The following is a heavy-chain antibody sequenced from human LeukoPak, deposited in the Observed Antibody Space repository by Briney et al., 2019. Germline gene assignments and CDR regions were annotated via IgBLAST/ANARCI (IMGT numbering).Heavy chain of an antibody. V-gene: IGHV4-59*08. CDR2: IYYSGST. J-gene: IGHJ5*02. Sequence: SETLSLTCTVSGGSNSSYYWSWIRQPPGKGLEWIGYIYYSGSTNYNPSLKSRVTMSVDTSKNQFSLHLCSVTAADTAVYYCARLHDPQISFNWFDTWGQGTLVTVSS. CDR1: GGSNSSYY. CDR3: ARLHDPQISFNWFDT. D-gene: IGHD3-16*02.